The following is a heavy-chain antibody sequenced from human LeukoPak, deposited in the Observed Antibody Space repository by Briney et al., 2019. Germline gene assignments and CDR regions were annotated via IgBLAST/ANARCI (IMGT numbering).Heavy chain of an antibody. J-gene: IGHJ5*02. CDR1: GFTFNNYW. V-gene: IGHV3-74*01. CDR2: INTDGSTT. Sequence: GGSLRLSCAASGFTFNNYWMHWVRHPPGKGLLWVSRINTDGSTTNYADSVKGRFTISRDNAKNMVYLQMNSLRGEDTAVYYRARENFDPWGQGTQVTVSS. CDR3: ARENFDP.